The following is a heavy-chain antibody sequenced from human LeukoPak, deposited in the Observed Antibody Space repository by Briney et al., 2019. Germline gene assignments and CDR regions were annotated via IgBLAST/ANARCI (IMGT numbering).Heavy chain of an antibody. CDR2: IYYSGST. J-gene: IGHJ4*02. D-gene: IGHD6-13*01. V-gene: IGHV4-59*01. CDR3: AGVKTQSLGTALGYSDY. Sequence: SETLSLTCTVSGGSISSYYWSWIRQLPGKGLEWIGYIYYSGSTNYNPSLKSRVTISVDTSKNQFSLKLSSVTAADTAVYYCAGVKTQSLGTALGYSDYWGQGTLVTVSS. CDR1: GGSISSYY.